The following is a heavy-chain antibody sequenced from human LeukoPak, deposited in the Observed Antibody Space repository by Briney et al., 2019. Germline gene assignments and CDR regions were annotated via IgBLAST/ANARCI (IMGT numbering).Heavy chain of an antibody. J-gene: IGHJ6*02. CDR3: AKAMWMGAITMVRGVMRFFGGDERNEDYYYYGMDV. Sequence: PGGSLRLSCAASGFTFSSYAMSWVRQAPGKGLEWVSAISGSGGSTYYADSVKGRFTISRDNSKNTLYLQMNSLRAEDTAVYYCAKAMWMGAITMVRGVMRFFGGDERNEDYYYYGMDVWGQGTTVTVSS. CDR2: ISGSGGST. V-gene: IGHV3-23*01. D-gene: IGHD3-10*01. CDR1: GFTFSSYA.